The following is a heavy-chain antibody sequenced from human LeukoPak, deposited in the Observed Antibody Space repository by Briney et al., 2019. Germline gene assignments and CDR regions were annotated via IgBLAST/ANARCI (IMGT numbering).Heavy chain of an antibody. CDR3: AKDMNSGIVGPFDY. CDR2: ISWNSGSI. CDR1: GFTFDGYA. J-gene: IGHJ4*02. V-gene: IGHV3-9*01. D-gene: IGHD1-26*01. Sequence: PGGSLRLSCAASGFTFDGYAMHWVRQAPGKGLEWVSGISWNSGSIGYADSVKGRFTISRDNAKNSLYLQMNSLRAEDTALYYCAKDMNSGIVGPFDYWGQGTLVTVSS.